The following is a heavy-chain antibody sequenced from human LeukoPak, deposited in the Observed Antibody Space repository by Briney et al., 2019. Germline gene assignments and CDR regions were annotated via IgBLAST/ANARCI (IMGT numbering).Heavy chain of an antibody. D-gene: IGHD3-3*01. J-gene: IGHJ6*03. CDR1: GFTFSSYG. CDR2: IWYDGSNK. CDR3: AKCGAHGELRFLEWLPLTHYYMDV. V-gene: IGHV3-33*06. Sequence: PGGSLRLSCAASGFTFSSYGMHWVRQAPGKGLEWVAVIWYDGSNKYYADSVKGRFTISRDNSKNTLYLQMNSLRAEDTAVYYCAKCGAHGELRFLEWLPLTHYYMDVWGKGTTVTVSS.